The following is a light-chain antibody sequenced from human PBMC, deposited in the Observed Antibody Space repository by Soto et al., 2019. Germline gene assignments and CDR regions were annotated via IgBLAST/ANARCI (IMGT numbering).Light chain of an antibody. J-gene: IGKJ2*01. Sequence: SQSISRWLAWYQQKPGKAPNVLIYDASNLESGVPSRYSGGGSGTEFSLTISSLQPDDFSTYYCQQYYLYPYTFGQGTXV. CDR2: DAS. V-gene: IGKV1-5*01. CDR1: QSISRW. CDR3: QQYYLYPYT.